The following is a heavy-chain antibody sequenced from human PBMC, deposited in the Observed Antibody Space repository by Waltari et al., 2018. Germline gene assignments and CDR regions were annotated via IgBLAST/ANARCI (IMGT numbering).Heavy chain of an antibody. Sequence: EVQLVESGGGLVQPGGSLRPSCAVSGFTFNNYHMNWVRLAPGRGLEWLSYISSDSNVIYYSDSVRGRFTVSRDNAKSSLFLQMNSLRAEDTAVYYCARELDHIKDDYWGQGTMVTVSS. J-gene: IGHJ3*01. V-gene: IGHV3-48*04. CDR1: GFTFNNYH. CDR3: ARELDHIKDDY. D-gene: IGHD4-17*01. CDR2: ISSDSNVI.